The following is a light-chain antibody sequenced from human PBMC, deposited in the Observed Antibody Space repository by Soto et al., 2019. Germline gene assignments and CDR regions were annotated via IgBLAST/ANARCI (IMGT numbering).Light chain of an antibody. CDR1: NSNIGNNY. Sequence: QSVLTQPPSVSAAPGQKVTISCSGSNSNIGNNYVSWHQQLPGTAPRLLIYDNNSRPSGIPDRFSGSKSDTSASLGITGLQTGDEADYYCGTWDNSLSSVVFGGGTKLTVL. CDR2: DNN. V-gene: IGLV1-51*01. J-gene: IGLJ2*01. CDR3: GTWDNSLSSVV.